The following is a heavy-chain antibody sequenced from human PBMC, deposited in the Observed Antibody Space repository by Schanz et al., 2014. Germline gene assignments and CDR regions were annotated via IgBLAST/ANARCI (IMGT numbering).Heavy chain of an antibody. CDR1: GFSFSVSW. D-gene: IGHD1-26*01. J-gene: IGHJ4*02. CDR2: IKEDGSQK. V-gene: IGHV3-7*01. CDR3: TRDRAYHSFDY. Sequence: PLVEFGGGLVQPGGSLRLSCEASGFSFSVSWMNWVRQAPGKVLEWVATIKEDGSQKYYLDSVKGRFTISRDNARNSLYLQMTSLRAEDTALYYCTRDRAYHSFDYWGQGTLVTVSS.